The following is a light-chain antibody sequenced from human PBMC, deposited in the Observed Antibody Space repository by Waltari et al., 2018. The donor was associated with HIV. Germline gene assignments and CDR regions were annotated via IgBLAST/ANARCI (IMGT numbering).Light chain of an antibody. CDR1: RPHLRAGQD. Sequence: QSVLTQPPSVSGALGKRGTISCTGGRPHLRAGQDIHWYQQLPGTAPKLLIYGNNNRHSGVPDRFSGSKSATSASLAITGLQAEDEADYYCQSYDINLRGELFGGGTKLTVL. CDR3: QSYDINLRGEL. J-gene: IGLJ2*01. V-gene: IGLV1-40*01. CDR2: GNN.